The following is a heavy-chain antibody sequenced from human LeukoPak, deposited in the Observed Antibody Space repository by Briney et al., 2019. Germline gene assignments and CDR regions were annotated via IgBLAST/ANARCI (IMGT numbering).Heavy chain of an antibody. CDR3: ARAQSSSPSDFDY. Sequence: SETLSLTCTVSGGSISSYYWSWIRQPPGKGLEWIGYIYYSGSTNYNPSLKSRVTLSVDTSKNQFSLKVGSVTAADTAVYYRARAQSSSPSDFDYWGQGTLVSVSS. CDR1: GGSISSYY. CDR2: IYYSGST. J-gene: IGHJ4*02. V-gene: IGHV4-59*01. D-gene: IGHD6-6*01.